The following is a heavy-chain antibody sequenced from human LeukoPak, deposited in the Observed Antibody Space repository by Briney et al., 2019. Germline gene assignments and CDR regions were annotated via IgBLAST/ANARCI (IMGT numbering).Heavy chain of an antibody. V-gene: IGHV1-2*02. CDR1: GYTFTAHY. D-gene: IGHD6-13*01. Sequence: ASVKVSFKASGYTFTAHYMHWVRQAPGQGLEWMGWINPNSGATYYEQKFQGRVAMTRDTSISTAYMEVSRLRSDDSAVYYCARYMAAAGTFDYWGQGTLVTVSS. J-gene: IGHJ4*02. CDR3: ARYMAAAGTFDY. CDR2: INPNSGAT.